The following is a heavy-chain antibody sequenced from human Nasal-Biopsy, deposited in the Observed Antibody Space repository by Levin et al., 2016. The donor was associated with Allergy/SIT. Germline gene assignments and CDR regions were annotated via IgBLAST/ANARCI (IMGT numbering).Heavy chain of an antibody. D-gene: IGHD2-2*01. J-gene: IGHJ6*02. CDR1: GLAFSESD. Sequence: GESLKISCVASGLAFSESDVHWVRQASGKGLEWVGRIRSRGHYHRTSLQESLRGKFTLSRDDSQNTAYLQMDSLTSEDTAIYYCCSLSFVVSAATVYPHRYGLDVWGHGTTVIVSS. CDR3: CSLSFVVSAATVYPHRYGLDV. V-gene: IGHV3-73*01. CDR2: IRSRGHYHRT.